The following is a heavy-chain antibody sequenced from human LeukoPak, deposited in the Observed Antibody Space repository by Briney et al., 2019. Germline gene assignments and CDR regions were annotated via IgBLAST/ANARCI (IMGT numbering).Heavy chain of an antibody. J-gene: IGHJ3*02. CDR3: ARATYQLLSGAFDI. Sequence: SVKVSCKASGGTFSSYAISWVRQAPGQGLEWMGGIIPIFGTANYAQKFQGRVTITTDESTSTAYMELSSLRSEDTAVYYCARATYQLLSGAFDIWGQGTMVTVSS. CDR2: IIPIFGTA. CDR1: GGTFSSYA. D-gene: IGHD2-2*01. V-gene: IGHV1-69*05.